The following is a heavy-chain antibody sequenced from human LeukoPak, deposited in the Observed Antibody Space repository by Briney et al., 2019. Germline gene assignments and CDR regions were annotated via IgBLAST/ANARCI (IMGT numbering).Heavy chain of an antibody. V-gene: IGHV1-2*02. Sequence: ASVKVSCKASGYTFTGFYLHWVRQAPGQGLEWMGWITPNSGGTDYALKFQGRVTMTRDTSISTAYMELTELRSDDTAVYYCARSSIGLGFFYYWGQGTLVTVSS. CDR1: GYTFTGFY. CDR2: ITPNSGGT. D-gene: IGHD2/OR15-2a*01. CDR3: ARSSIGLGFFYY. J-gene: IGHJ4*02.